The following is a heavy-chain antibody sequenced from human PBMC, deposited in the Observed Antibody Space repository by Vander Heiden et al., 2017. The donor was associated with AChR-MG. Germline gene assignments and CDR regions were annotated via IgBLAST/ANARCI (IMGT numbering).Heavy chain of an antibody. CDR3: AREGQQLAQHNYDYYYGMDV. CDR1: GYTFTSYG. V-gene: IGHV1-18*01. D-gene: IGHD6-13*01. CDR2: ISAYNGNT. Sequence: QVQLVQSGAGVKKPGAAVKGSCKASGYTFTSYGISGVRQAPGQGREWMGWISAYNGNTNYAQKLQGRVTMTTDTSTSTAYMELRSLRSDETAVYYCAREGQQLAQHNYDYYYGMDVWGQGTTVTVSS. J-gene: IGHJ6*02.